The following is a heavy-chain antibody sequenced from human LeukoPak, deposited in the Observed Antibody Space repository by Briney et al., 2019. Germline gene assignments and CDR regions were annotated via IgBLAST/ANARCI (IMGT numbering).Heavy chain of an antibody. V-gene: IGHV3-7*03. D-gene: IGHD4-17*01. J-gene: IGHJ4*02. CDR3: AKYQTYGDYAY. CDR2: MNQDGSEK. Sequence: GGSLRLSCAASGFTFSSYAMSWVRQAPGKGLEWVANMNQDGSEKYYVDSVKGRFTISRDNAKNSLYLQMNNLRAEDTAVYYCAKYQTYGDYAYWGQGTLVTVSS. CDR1: GFTFSSYA.